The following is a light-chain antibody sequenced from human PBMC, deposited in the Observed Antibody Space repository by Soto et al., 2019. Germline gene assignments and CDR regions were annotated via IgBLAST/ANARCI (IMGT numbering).Light chain of an antibody. CDR1: SSDVGSYNL. Sequence: QSVLTQPASVSGSPGQSITISCTGTSSDVGSYNLVSWYQQHPGKAPKLMIYEGSKRPSGVSNRLSGSKSGNTASLTISGLQAEDEADYYCCSYAGSGSSVVFGGGTKLTVL. CDR3: CSYAGSGSSVV. J-gene: IGLJ2*01. CDR2: EGS. V-gene: IGLV2-23*01.